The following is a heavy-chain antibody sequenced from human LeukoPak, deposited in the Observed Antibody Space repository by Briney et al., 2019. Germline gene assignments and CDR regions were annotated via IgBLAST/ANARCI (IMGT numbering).Heavy chain of an antibody. Sequence: SETLSLTCTVSGGSISSSSYYWGWIRQPPGKELEWIGSIYYTGSTYYNSSLKSRVTISVDTSKNQFSLKLRSVTAADTAVYYCARRIAVAGTGYFQHRGQGTLVTVSS. CDR3: ARRIAVAGTGYFQH. V-gene: IGHV4-39*01. CDR1: GGSISSSSYY. D-gene: IGHD6-19*01. J-gene: IGHJ1*01. CDR2: IYYTGST.